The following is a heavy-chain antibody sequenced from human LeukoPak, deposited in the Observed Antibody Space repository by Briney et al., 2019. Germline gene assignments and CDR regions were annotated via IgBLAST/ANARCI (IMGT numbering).Heavy chain of an antibody. Sequence: SVKVSCKASGGTFSSYAISGVRQAPGQGLEWMGRIIPILGIANYAQKFQGSVTITADKSTSTAYMELSRLRSENKTVYSCARAIWDSSPAHYYSYGMDVWGQGTPVTVSS. CDR2: IIPILGIA. V-gene: IGHV1-69*04. CDR1: GGTFSSYA. J-gene: IGHJ6*02. CDR3: ARAIWDSSPAHYYSYGMDV. D-gene: IGHD6-6*01.